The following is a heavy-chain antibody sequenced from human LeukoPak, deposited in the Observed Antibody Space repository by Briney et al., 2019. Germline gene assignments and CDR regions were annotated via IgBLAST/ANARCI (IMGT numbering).Heavy chain of an antibody. CDR2: ISTYNGNT. Sequence: ASVKVSCKSSGYTFTTYGITWVRQAPGQGLEWMGWISTYNGNTNYAQKLQGRVTMTTDTSTSTAYMELRSLRSDDTAMYYCARDRMDTGTYFDYWGQGTLVSVSS. J-gene: IGHJ4*02. CDR3: ARDRMDTGTYFDY. V-gene: IGHV1-18*01. CDR1: GYTFTTYG. D-gene: IGHD5-18*01.